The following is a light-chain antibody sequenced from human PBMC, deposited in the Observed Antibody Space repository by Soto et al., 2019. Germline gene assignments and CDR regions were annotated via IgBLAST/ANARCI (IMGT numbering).Light chain of an antibody. V-gene: IGKV3-20*01. Sequence: EIVLTQSPGTLSLSPGERAAISCRASQSVSSSYLAWYQQKPGQAPRLLIYGASSRATGIPDRFSGSGSGTDFTLTISRLESEDFAVYYCQQYGSSPPTFGQGTKV. CDR1: QSVSSSY. CDR3: QQYGSSPPT. CDR2: GAS. J-gene: IGKJ1*01.